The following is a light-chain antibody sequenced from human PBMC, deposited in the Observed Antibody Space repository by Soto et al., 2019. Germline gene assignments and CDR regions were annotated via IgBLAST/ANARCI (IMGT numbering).Light chain of an antibody. CDR2: SNI. J-gene: IGLJ3*02. Sequence: QSVLTQPPSVSGAPGQRVTISCTGNSSNIGAGYGVHWFQQFPGAAPRLLIYSNIYRSSGVPDRFSGSRSGTSASLTITGLRAEDEADYHCQSYDNSLSAPWVFGGGTQLTVL. V-gene: IGLV1-40*01. CDR3: QSYDNSLSAPWV. CDR1: SSNIGAGYG.